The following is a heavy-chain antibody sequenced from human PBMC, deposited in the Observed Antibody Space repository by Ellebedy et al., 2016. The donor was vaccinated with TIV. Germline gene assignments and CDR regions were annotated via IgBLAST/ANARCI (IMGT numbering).Heavy chain of an antibody. J-gene: IGHJ4*02. D-gene: IGHD6-19*01. CDR1: GGSFNDYH. CDR3: AKHQQWLVRLAF. Sequence: SETLSLXCAVYGGSFNDYHWSWIRQPPGKGLEWIGEINHSGSTNYNPSLKSRVIISVDPSKNQFSLKLSSVTAADTAVYYCAKHQQWLVRLAFWGQGNLVTVAS. V-gene: IGHV4-34*01. CDR2: INHSGST.